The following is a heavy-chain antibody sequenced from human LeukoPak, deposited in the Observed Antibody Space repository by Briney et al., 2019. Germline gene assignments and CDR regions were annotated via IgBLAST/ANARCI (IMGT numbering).Heavy chain of an antibody. CDR3: ASERRGVYGSENPFDS. CDR1: GGSFSGYY. J-gene: IGHJ5*01. CDR2: INHSGST. V-gene: IGHV4-34*01. D-gene: IGHD3-10*01. Sequence: SETLSLTCAVYGGSFSGYYWSWIRQPPGKGLEWIGEINHSGSTNYNPSLKSRVTISVDTSKNQFSLKLSSVTAADTAVYYCASERRGVYGSENPFDSWGQGTLVTVSS.